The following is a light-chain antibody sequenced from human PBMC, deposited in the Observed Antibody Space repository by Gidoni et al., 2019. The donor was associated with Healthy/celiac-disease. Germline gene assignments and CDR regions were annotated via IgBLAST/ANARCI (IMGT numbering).Light chain of an antibody. V-gene: IGKV1-39*01. J-gene: IGKJ1*01. CDR3: QQSYSTET. CDR1: QSISSY. CDR2: AAS. Sequence: DIQITQSPSSLSASVGDRVTITCRASQSISSYLNWYQQKPGKAPKLLIYAASSLQSVVPSRFSGSGSGTDFTLTISSLQPEDFATYYWQQSYSTETFGQGTKVEIK.